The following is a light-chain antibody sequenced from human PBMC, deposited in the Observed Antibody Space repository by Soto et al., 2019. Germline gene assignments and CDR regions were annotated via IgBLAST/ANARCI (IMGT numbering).Light chain of an antibody. CDR2: GAS. V-gene: IGKV1-39*01. CDR1: QSIGTY. Sequence: DIQMTQSPSSVSASVGDRISITCRASQSIGTYLSWYQQKPGKAPKLLIYGASNLQSGVPSRFSGSGSETGFTLTISSLQPEDFATYYCQQSYSAPRTFGQGTKVDI. CDR3: QQSYSAPRT. J-gene: IGKJ2*01.